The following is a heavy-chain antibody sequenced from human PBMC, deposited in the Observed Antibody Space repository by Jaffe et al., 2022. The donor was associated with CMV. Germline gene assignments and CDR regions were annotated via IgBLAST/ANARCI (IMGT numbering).Heavy chain of an antibody. CDR2: ISGSGKTV. CDR1: GFTFSSFE. D-gene: IGHD3-3*01. V-gene: IGHV3-48*03. J-gene: IGHJ5*02. Sequence: EVQVVESGGGLVQPGGSLRLSCEASGFTFSSFEMNWVRQAPEKGLEWVSYISGSGKTVYYADSVKGRFTISRDNAANSLYLQMNSLRGDDTAVYYCARGRGYDFSAETWFDPWGQGTLVTVSS. CDR3: ARGRGYDFSAETWFDP.